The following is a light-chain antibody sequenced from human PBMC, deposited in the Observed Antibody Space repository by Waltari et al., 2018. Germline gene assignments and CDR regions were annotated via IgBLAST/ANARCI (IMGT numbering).Light chain of an antibody. CDR1: NSNIGSNT. Sequence: SVLTQPPSASGTPGQRVTISCSGSNSNIGSNTLNWYQQLPGTAPRLPIYSNGHRASGVPDRFSGAKSGHSASQAISGLQSEDEADYYCATWDDRLTGVVFGGGTKVTVL. CDR2: SNG. CDR3: ATWDDRLTGVV. V-gene: IGLV1-44*01. J-gene: IGLJ2*01.